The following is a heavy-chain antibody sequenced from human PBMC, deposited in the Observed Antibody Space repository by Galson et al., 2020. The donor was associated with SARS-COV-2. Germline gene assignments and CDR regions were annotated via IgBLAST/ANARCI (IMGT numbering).Heavy chain of an antibody. D-gene: IGHD4-17*01. V-gene: IGHV3-33*06. CDR3: AKDPYGPGAYYFDY. J-gene: IGHJ4*02. Sequence: GGSLRLSCAASGFTFSSYGMHWVRQAPGKGLEWVAVIWYDGSNKYYADSVKGRFTISRDNSKNTLYLQMNSLRAEDTAVYYCAKDPYGPGAYYFDYWGQGTLVTVSS. CDR2: IWYDGSNK. CDR1: GFTFSSYG.